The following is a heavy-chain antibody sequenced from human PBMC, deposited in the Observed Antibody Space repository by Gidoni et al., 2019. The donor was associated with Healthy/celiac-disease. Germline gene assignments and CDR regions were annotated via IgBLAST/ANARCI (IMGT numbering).Heavy chain of an antibody. CDR3: ALAQGAGTLYYYYYMDV. CDR2: MTQNSCNT. Sequence: QVQMVQSGAEVKKPGASVTVSCHASGCTFTSYDINWVRQATGQGLEWIGWMTQNSCNTGYAQKFQGRVTMTRNTSISTAYMELSSLRSEDTAVYYCALAQGAGTLYYYYYMDVWGKGTTVTVSS. CDR1: GCTFTSYD. D-gene: IGHD1-7*01. J-gene: IGHJ6*03. V-gene: IGHV1-8*01.